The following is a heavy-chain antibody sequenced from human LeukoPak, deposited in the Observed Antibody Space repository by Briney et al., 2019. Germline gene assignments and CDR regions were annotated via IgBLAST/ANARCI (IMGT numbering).Heavy chain of an antibody. J-gene: IGHJ5*02. Sequence: SETLSLTCTVSGGSISSYYWSWIRQPAGKGLEWIGRIYTSGSTNYNPSLKSRVTMSVDTSKNQFSLKLSSVTAADTAVYYCAREERYYDFWSGYYTEGQNWFDPWGQGTLVTVSS. CDR1: GGSISSYY. V-gene: IGHV4-4*07. CDR2: IYTSGST. CDR3: AREERYYDFWSGYYTEGQNWFDP. D-gene: IGHD3-3*01.